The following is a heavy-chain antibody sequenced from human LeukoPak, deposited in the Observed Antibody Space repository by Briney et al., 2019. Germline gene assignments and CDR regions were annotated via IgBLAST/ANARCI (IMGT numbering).Heavy chain of an antibody. CDR2: INPNSGGT. V-gene: IGHV1-2*02. CDR1: GYTFTGYY. D-gene: IGHD1-1*01. J-gene: IGHJ4*02. CDR3: ARVALERPTPEYNLYYFDY. Sequence: GASVKVSCKASGYTFTGYYMHGVRQAPSQGLEGMGWINPNSGGTNYAQKFQGRVTFTRDTSISTAYMGLSRLRSDASAVYYCARVALERPTPEYNLYYFDYWGQGTLVTVSS.